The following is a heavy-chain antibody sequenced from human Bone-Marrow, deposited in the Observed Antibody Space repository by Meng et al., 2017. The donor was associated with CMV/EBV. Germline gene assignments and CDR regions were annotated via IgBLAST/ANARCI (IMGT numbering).Heavy chain of an antibody. V-gene: IGHV4-59*01. CDR2: IYYSGST. Sequence: SETLSLTCTVSNGSISSYYWSWIRQPPGKGLEWIGYIYYSGSTNYNPSLKSRVTISVDTSKNQFSLKLSSVTAADTAVYYCASSYSSSWYFDYWGQGTLVTVSS. CDR1: NGSISSYY. D-gene: IGHD6-13*01. CDR3: ASSYSSSWYFDY. J-gene: IGHJ4*02.